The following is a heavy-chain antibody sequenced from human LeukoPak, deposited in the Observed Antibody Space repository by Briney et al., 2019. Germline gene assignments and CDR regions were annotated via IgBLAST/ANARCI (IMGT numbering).Heavy chain of an antibody. Sequence: SETLSLTCAVYGGSFSGYYWSWIRQPPGKGLEWIGEINHSGSTDYNPSLKSRVTISVDTSKNQFSLKLSSVTAADTAVYYCARGPYYDFWSGYYWGAFDYWGQGTLVTVTS. CDR3: ARGPYYDFWSGYYWGAFDY. V-gene: IGHV4-34*01. D-gene: IGHD3-3*01. CDR1: GGSFSGYY. J-gene: IGHJ4*02. CDR2: INHSGST.